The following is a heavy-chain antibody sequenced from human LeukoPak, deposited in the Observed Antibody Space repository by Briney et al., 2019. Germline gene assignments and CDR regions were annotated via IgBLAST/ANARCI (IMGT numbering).Heavy chain of an antibody. J-gene: IGHJ4*02. Sequence: GASVKVSCKASGGTFSSYAISWVRQAPGQGLEWMGGIIPIFGTASYAQKFQGRVTITADESTSTAYMELSSLRSEDTAVYYCASPTYDSSGYSAFDYWGQGTLVTVSS. CDR2: IIPIFGTA. V-gene: IGHV1-69*13. CDR3: ASPTYDSSGYSAFDY. CDR1: GGTFSSYA. D-gene: IGHD3-22*01.